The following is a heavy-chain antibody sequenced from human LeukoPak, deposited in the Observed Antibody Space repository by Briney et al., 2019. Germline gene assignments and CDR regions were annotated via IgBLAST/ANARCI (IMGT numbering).Heavy chain of an antibody. Sequence: GDSLKISCKGSGYSFSNYWIGWVRPMPGKGLEWMGIIYPGDSDTRYSPSFQGQVTISADKSISTAYLQWSSLKASDTAMYYCARHGAAYDSSGYYYFFGYWGQGTLVTVSS. V-gene: IGHV5-51*01. CDR2: IYPGDSDT. CDR3: ARHGAAYDSSGYYYFFGY. CDR1: GYSFSNYW. J-gene: IGHJ4*02. D-gene: IGHD3-22*01.